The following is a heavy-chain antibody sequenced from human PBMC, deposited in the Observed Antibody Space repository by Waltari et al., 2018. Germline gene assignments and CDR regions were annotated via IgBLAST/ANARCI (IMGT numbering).Heavy chain of an antibody. J-gene: IGHJ4*02. V-gene: IGHV3-15*01. CDR1: GFTFSNAW. CDR3: TTGGSHGFDY. Sequence: EVQLVESGGGLVKPGGSLRLSCAASGFTFSNAWMSWVRQAPGKGLEWVGRIKSKTYGVTTDYSAPVKGRFTISRDDSKNTLYLQMNSLKTEDTAVYYCTTGGSHGFDYWGQGTLVTVSS. CDR2: IKSKTYGVTT. D-gene: IGHD1-26*01.